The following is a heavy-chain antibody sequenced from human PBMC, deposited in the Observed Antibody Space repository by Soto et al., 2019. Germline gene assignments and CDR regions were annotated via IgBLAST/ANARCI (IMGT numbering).Heavy chain of an antibody. J-gene: IGHJ4*02. CDR1: GFTFSSNA. Sequence: GGSLRLSCAASGFTFSSNAMSWVRQAPGKGLEWVAGISAIGRNAFYADSVRGRFTVSRDNVNGTLSLQMNSLKVEDTAVYYFASGGYFDLWSGFSPHDYWGQGTLVTVSS. CDR2: ISAIGRNA. D-gene: IGHD3-3*01. CDR3: ASGGYFDLWSGFSPHDY. V-gene: IGHV3-23*01.